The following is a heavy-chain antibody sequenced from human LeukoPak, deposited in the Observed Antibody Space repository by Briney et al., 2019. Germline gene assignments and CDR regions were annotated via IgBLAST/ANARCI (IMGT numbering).Heavy chain of an antibody. CDR1: GFTFSSYG. Sequence: GRSLRLSCAASGFTFSSYGMHWVRQAPGKGLEWVSVIYTAGGTYYADSVKGRFTISRDTSKNTLYLQMNSLRPEDTAVYYCARGPNSDYPCWGQGTLVTVSS. D-gene: IGHD4-11*01. CDR2: IYTAGGT. CDR3: ARGPNSDYPC. J-gene: IGHJ4*02. V-gene: IGHV3-NL1*01.